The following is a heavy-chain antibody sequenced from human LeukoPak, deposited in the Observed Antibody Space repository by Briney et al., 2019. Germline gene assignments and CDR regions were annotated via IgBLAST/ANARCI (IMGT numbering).Heavy chain of an antibody. J-gene: IGHJ4*02. V-gene: IGHV1-2*02. CDR2: MNPNSGGT. CDR3: TRAPSSGPFDY. CDR1: GYTFTGYY. D-gene: IGHD3-22*01. Sequence: ASVKVFFKASGYTFTGYYIHWVRQAPGQGLEWMGWMNPNSGGTDYAQKFQGRVTMTRDTSISTAYMELSRLRSDDTALYYCTRAPSSGPFDYWGQGTLVTVSS.